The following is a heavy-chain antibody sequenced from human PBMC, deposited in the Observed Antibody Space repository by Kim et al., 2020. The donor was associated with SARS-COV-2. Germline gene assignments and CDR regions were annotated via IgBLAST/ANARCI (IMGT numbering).Heavy chain of an antibody. D-gene: IGHD4-4*01. J-gene: IGHJ6*02. V-gene: IGHV1-46*01. Sequence: ASVKVSCKASGYTFTSYYMHWVRQAPGQGLEWMGIINPSGGSTSYAQKFQGRVTMTRDTSTSTVYMELSSLRSEDTAVYYCARDRGDYSNYGLRGLFYGMDVWGQGTTVTVSS. CDR3: ARDRGDYSNYGLRGLFYGMDV. CDR1: GYTFTSYY. CDR2: INPSGGST.